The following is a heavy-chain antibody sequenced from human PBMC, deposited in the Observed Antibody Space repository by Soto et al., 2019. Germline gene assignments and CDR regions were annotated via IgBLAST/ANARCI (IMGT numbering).Heavy chain of an antibody. V-gene: IGHV1-8*02. CDR1: GYTFTDLD. D-gene: IGHD2-8*01. CDR2: MRPNTGHS. CDR3: ARGTNAGVDY. Sequence: ASVKVSCKASGYTFTDLDINWVRQTTEQGLEWMGWMRPNTGHSGLAQKFQGRLTLTRDTSINTAYMELSSLRSEDTAIYYCARGTNAGVDYWGQGTPVTVSS. J-gene: IGHJ4*02.